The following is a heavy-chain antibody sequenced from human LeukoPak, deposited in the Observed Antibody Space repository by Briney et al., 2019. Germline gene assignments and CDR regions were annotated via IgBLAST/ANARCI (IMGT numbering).Heavy chain of an antibody. CDR2: ISGSGGST. V-gene: IGHV3-23*01. Sequence: ETLSLTCAVSGGSISSSNWWSWVRQAPGKGLEWVSAISGSGGSTYYADSVKGRFTISRDNSKNTLYLQMNSLRAEDTAVYYCAKGHYYDSSGLDYWGQGTLVTVSS. CDR3: AKGHYYDSSGLDY. CDR1: GGSISSSN. J-gene: IGHJ4*02. D-gene: IGHD3-22*01.